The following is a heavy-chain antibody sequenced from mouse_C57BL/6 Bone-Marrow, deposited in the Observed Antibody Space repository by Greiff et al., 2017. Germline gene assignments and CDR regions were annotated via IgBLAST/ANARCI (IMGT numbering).Heavy chain of an antibody. Sequence: QVQLQQSGAELARPGASVKLSCKASGYTFTSYGISWVKQRTGQGLEWIGEIYPRSGNTYYNEKFKGKATLTADKSSSTAYMELRSLTSEDSAVYYCARRFYYYGSSSHYFDYWGQGTTLTVSS. CDR2: IYPRSGNT. CDR3: ARRFYYYGSSSHYFDY. CDR1: GYTFTSYG. D-gene: IGHD1-1*01. J-gene: IGHJ2*01. V-gene: IGHV1-81*01.